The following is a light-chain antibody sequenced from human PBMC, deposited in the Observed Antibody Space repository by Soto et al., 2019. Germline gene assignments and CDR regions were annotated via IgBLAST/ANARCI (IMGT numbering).Light chain of an antibody. CDR2: DND. V-gene: IGLV1-51*01. Sequence: QSVLTQPPSVSAAPGQKVTISCSGSSSNIANNYVSWYQHLPGAAPKLIIYDNDKRSSGIPDRFSGSKSGTTATLHITGLQTGDEADYYCGTWDSTLSGVFGTGTKLTVL. CDR1: SSNIANNY. J-gene: IGLJ1*01. CDR3: GTWDSTLSGV.